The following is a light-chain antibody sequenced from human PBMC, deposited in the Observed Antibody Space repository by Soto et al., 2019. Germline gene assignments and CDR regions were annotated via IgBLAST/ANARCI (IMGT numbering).Light chain of an antibody. CDR2: EVS. J-gene: IGLJ2*01. CDR1: SSNFVGDKY. CDR3: SSYTSRSTPV. Sequence: QSVLTQPRSVSGSPGQSVAISCTGTSSNFVGDKYVAWYQKHPGKAPRLVIYEVSHRPSGVSDRFSGSKSGNMASLTISGLQPDDESDYYCSSYTSRSTPVFGGGTKVTVL. V-gene: IGLV2-14*01.